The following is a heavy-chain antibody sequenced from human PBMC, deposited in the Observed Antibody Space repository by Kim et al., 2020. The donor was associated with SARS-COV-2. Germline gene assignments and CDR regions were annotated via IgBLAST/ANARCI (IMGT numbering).Heavy chain of an antibody. CDR1: GFTFSSYW. Sequence: GGSLRRSCAASGFTFSSYWMSWVRQAPGKGLEWVANIKQDGSEKYYVDSVKGRFTISRDNAKNSLYLQMNSLRAEDTAVYYCARDPTPYSSSWIPWGQGTLVTVSS. CDR2: IKQDGSEK. D-gene: IGHD6-13*01. V-gene: IGHV3-7*05. J-gene: IGHJ5*02. CDR3: ARDPTPYSSSWIP.